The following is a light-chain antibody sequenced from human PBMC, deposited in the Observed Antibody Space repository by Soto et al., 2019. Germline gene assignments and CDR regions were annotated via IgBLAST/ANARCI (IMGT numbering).Light chain of an antibody. CDR3: GTWDSSLNGGGV. Sequence: QSVLTQPPSVSAAPGQRVTISCSGSSSNIGNNYVSWYQQLPGTAPKLLIYDNNKRPSGIPDRFSGSRSGTSATLTITGLQTGDEADYYCGTWDSSLNGGGVFGGGTKLTVL. V-gene: IGLV1-51*01. J-gene: IGLJ2*01. CDR1: SSNIGNNY. CDR2: DNN.